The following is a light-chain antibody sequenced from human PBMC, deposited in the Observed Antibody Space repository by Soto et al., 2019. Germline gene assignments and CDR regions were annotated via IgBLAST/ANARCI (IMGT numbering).Light chain of an antibody. CDR1: QSLSSSY. CDR2: GTS. V-gene: IGKV3-20*01. J-gene: IGKJ4*01. Sequence: EIVLTQSPGTLSLSPGERATLSCRASQSLSSSYLAWYQQKPGQAPSLLIYGTSSRATGIPDRFSGSVSVTDFTLTISRLESEDFAMYYCQQYGSSPLTFGGGTKVEIK. CDR3: QQYGSSPLT.